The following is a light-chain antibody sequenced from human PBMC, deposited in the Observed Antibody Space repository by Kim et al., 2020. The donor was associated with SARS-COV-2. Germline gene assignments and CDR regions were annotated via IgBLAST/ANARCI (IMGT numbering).Light chain of an antibody. CDR3: QQRSNWPT. CDR1: LSVSCF. CDR2: DAS. J-gene: IGKJ5*01. Sequence: SFSPGETAPLSSRPSLSVSCFFSWYQQTPGPAPSLLIYDASNGATGIPARFSGSWSGTFFPLTISRLPPEDFAVYYCQQRSNWPTFGQGTRLDIK. V-gene: IGKV3-11*01.